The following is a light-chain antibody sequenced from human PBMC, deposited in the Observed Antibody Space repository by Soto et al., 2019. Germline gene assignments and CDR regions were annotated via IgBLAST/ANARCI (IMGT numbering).Light chain of an antibody. CDR1: QSISTW. CDR2: GAS. Sequence: DIQMTQSPSTLSASVGDRVTITCRASQSISTWLAWYQQKPGNAPNLLVYGASSLESGVPSRFSGSGSGTEFTLTISSLQPDDFGTYSCQQYNSESPWTFGQGTKVQIK. J-gene: IGKJ1*01. V-gene: IGKV1-5*01. CDR3: QQYNSESPWT.